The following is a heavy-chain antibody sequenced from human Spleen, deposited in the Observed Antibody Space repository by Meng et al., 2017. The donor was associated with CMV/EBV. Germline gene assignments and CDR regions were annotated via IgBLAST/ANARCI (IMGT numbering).Heavy chain of an antibody. Sequence: QVQLQESGPGRVKPSANLSLTCTVSGGSISSYYWSWIRQPAGKGLEWIGRIYTSGSTNYNPYLKSRVTMSVDTSKNQFSLKLSSVTAADTAVYYCARDRGSSSTWFDPWGQGTLVTVSS. CDR3: ARDRGSSSTWFDP. CDR1: GGSISSYY. V-gene: IGHV4-4*07. CDR2: IYTSGST. J-gene: IGHJ5*02. D-gene: IGHD6-6*01.